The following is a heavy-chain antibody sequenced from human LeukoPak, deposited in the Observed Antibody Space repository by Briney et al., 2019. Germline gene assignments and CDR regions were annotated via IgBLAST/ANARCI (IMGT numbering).Heavy chain of an antibody. V-gene: IGHV4-59*01. CDR3: ARTPIPYDRSRTDYRFDP. CDR1: GCSISSYY. Sequence: PSETLSLTCSVSGCSISSYYWSWVRQPPGKGLEWIGYIYYSGSTNYNPSLKSRVTISLDTSKSQFSMKLTSVTAADTAVYYSARTPIPYDRSRTDYRFDPWGQGTLVTVAS. J-gene: IGHJ5*02. CDR2: IYYSGST. D-gene: IGHD3-3*01.